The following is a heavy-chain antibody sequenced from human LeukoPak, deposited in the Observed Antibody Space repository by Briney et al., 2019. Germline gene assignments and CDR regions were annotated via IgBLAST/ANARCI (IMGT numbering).Heavy chain of an antibody. J-gene: IGHJ4*02. CDR3: AKVGYYDSSGYSSPYYFDY. V-gene: IGHV3-23*01. CDR2: ISGSVGST. Sequence: GGSLRLSCAASVFTFSSYAMSSVPQAPGEGLECVSAISGSVGSTYYADSVKGRFTISRDNSKNTLYLQLNSLRAEDTAVYYCAKVGYYDSSGYSSPYYFDYWGQGTLVTVSS. D-gene: IGHD3-22*01. CDR1: VFTFSSYA.